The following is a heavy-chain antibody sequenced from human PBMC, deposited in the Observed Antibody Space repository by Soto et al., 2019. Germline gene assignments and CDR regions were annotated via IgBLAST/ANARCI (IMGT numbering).Heavy chain of an antibody. D-gene: IGHD6-13*01. CDR2: INPNSGGR. CDR3: ARDKEGIGDY. V-gene: IGHV1-2*02. CDR1: GYPCTGYD. J-gene: IGHJ4*02. Sequence: QVQLVQSGAEVKKTWASVKVSCKASGYPCTGYDMHLVPPAPGKGLEWMGWINPNSGGRNYAEKFQGMVTMTRDTSISTAYMELSRLRSDDTAVYYCARDKEGIGDYWGQGTLVTVSS.